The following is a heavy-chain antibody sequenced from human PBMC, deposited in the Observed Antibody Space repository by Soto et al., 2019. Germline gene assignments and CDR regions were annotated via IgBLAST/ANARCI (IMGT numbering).Heavy chain of an antibody. J-gene: IGHJ6*02. V-gene: IGHV5-51*01. Sequence: GGSLGLSCAASGFTNYWIGWVRQMPGKGLEWMGIIYPGDSDTRYSPSFQGQVTISADKSINTAYLQWSSLKASDTAMYYCARHPDAYYGMDVWGQGTTVTVSS. CDR3: ARHPDAYYGMDV. CDR2: IYPGDSDT. CDR1: GFTNYW.